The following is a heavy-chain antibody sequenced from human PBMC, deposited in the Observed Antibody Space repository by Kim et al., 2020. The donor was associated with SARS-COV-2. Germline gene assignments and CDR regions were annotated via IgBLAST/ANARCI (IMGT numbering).Heavy chain of an antibody. J-gene: IGHJ4*02. CDR3: ARDNPPYSSGYPFDY. V-gene: IGHV4-39*06. Sequence: PTPKGRATISVDTSKNQFTLQLSYVTAADTAVYYCARDNPPYSSGYPFDYWGQGTLVTVSS. D-gene: IGHD3-22*01.